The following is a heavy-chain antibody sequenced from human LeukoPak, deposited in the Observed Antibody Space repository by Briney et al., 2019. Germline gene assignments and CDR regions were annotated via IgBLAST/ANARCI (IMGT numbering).Heavy chain of an antibody. Sequence: PGGSLTLSCEVSWFSVSRNYMSWVRQAPGKGLEWVSVIFDIERKYYAASVEGRFTISRDNSRNTLYLQMNSLRAEDTGVYYCARESVQDYEYVWGTARHFDSWGQGTLVIVSS. CDR3: ARESVQDYEYVWGTARHFDS. V-gene: IGHV3-53*01. D-gene: IGHD3-16*01. CDR1: WFSVSRNY. CDR2: IFDIERK. J-gene: IGHJ4*02.